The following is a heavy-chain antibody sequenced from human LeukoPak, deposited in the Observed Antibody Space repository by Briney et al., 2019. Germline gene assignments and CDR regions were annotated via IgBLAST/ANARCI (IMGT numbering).Heavy chain of an antibody. V-gene: IGHV3-30*03. CDR2: ISYDGSNK. D-gene: IGHD3-16*01. J-gene: IGHJ6*02. CDR3: ASQTGGXXYYYGMDV. CDR1: GFTFSSYG. Sequence: GGSLRLSCAASGFTFSSYGMHWVRQAPGKGLEWVAVISYDGSNKYYADSVKGRFTISRDNSKNTLYLQMNSLRAEDTAVYYCASQTGGXXYYYGMDVWGQGTTVTV.